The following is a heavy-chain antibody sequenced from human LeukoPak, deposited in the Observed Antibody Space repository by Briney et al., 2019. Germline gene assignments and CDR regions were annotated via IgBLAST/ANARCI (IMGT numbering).Heavy chain of an antibody. J-gene: IGHJ1*01. D-gene: IGHD3-3*01. CDR3: AKLDFYDFHFQH. V-gene: IGHV4-38-2*02. CDR2: IYHSGNT. CDR1: GSSINSGYY. Sequence: LETLSLTCTVSGSSINSGYYWGWIRQPPGKGLEWLGSIYHSGNTYYNPSLKSRVTMSVDTSRNQFSLKLSSVTAADTAVYYCAKLDFYDFHFQHWGQGTLVTASS.